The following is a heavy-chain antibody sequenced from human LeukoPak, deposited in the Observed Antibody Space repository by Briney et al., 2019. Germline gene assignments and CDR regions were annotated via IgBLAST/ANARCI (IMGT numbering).Heavy chain of an antibody. Sequence: GGSLRLSCAASGFTFSSYAMSWARQAPGKGLEWVSAISGSGGSTYYADSVKGRFTISRDNPKNTLYLQMNSLRAEDTAVYYCARAGWDTMVRGDSDAFDIWGQGTMVTVSS. V-gene: IGHV3-23*01. D-gene: IGHD3-10*01. J-gene: IGHJ3*02. CDR3: ARAGWDTMVRGDSDAFDI. CDR1: GFTFSSYA. CDR2: ISGSGGST.